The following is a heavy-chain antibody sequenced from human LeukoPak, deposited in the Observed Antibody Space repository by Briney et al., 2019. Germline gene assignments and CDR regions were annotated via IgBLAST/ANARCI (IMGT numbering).Heavy chain of an antibody. Sequence: GGSLRLSCAASGFTFSNYTMNWVRQAPGKGLEWVSSISSSSSYIYYADSVKGRFTISRDNAKNSLYLQMNSLRAEDTAVYYCARGPTSSGWYFDYWGQGTLVTVSS. CDR2: ISSSSSYI. CDR1: GFTFSNYT. J-gene: IGHJ4*02. D-gene: IGHD6-19*01. CDR3: ARGPTSSGWYFDY. V-gene: IGHV3-21*01.